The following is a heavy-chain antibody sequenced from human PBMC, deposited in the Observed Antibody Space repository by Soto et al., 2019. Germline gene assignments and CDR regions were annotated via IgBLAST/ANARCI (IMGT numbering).Heavy chain of an antibody. CDR2: IYYSGST. D-gene: IGHD3-10*01. V-gene: IGHV4-39*01. CDR1: GGSISSSSYY. J-gene: IGHJ4*02. CDR3: ASKLSERWFREFIFDY. Sequence: PSETLSLTCTVSGGSISSSSYYWGWIRQPPGKGLEWIGSIYYSGSTYYNPSLKSRVTISVDTSKNQFSLKLSSVTAADTAVYYCASKLSERWFREFIFDYWGQGTLVTVSS.